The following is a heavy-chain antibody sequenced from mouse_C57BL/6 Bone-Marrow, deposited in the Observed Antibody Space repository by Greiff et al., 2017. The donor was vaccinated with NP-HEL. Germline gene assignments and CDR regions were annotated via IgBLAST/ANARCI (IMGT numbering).Heavy chain of an antibody. Sequence: DVKLQESGPGLVKPSQSLSLTCSVTGYSITSGYYWNWIRQFPGNKLEWMGYISYDGSNNYNPSLKNRIPITRDTSKNQFFLKLNSVTTEDTATYYCAREDYSNYLYYAMDYWGQGTSVTVSS. V-gene: IGHV3-6*01. CDR1: GYSITSGYY. D-gene: IGHD2-5*01. CDR3: AREDYSNYLYYAMDY. J-gene: IGHJ4*01. CDR2: ISYDGSN.